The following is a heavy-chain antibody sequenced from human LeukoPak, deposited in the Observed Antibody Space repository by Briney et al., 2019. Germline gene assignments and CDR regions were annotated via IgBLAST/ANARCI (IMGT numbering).Heavy chain of an antibody. Sequence: SETLSLTCTVSGSSISSSTFCWVWIRQPPGKGLEWIGSIYYSGSTYYNPSLKSRVTISVDTSKNQFSLKLSSVTAADTAVYYCASGGSPRDWFDPWGQGTLVTVSS. D-gene: IGHD1-26*01. CDR3: ASGGSPRDWFDP. J-gene: IGHJ5*02. V-gene: IGHV4-39*01. CDR2: IYYSGST. CDR1: GSSISSSTFC.